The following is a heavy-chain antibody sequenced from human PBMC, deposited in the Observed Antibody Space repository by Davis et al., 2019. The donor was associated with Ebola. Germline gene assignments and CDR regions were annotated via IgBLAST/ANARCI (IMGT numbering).Heavy chain of an antibody. CDR2: INHSGST. CDR1: GGSISSSSYY. Sequence: SETLSLTCTVSGGSISSSSYYWSWLRQPPGNGLEWNGEINHSGSTNYNPSLKSRVTISVDTSKNQFSLKLSSVTAADTAVYYCARGVGAVTSWFDPWGQGTLVTVSS. CDR3: ARGVGAVTSWFDP. D-gene: IGHD4-17*01. V-gene: IGHV4-39*07. J-gene: IGHJ5*02.